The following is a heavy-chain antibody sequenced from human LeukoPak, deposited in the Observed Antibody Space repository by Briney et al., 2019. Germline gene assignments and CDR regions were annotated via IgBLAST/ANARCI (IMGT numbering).Heavy chain of an antibody. CDR1: GYSFTSYW. CDR3: ARGLDYYDRSGYSSEPGDY. D-gene: IGHD3-22*01. V-gene: IGHV5-51*01. CDR2: IYPGDSDT. J-gene: IGHJ4*02. Sequence: GESLKISCKGSGYSFTSYWIGWVRHMPGKGREWMGIIYPGDSDTRYSPSFQGQVTISADKSISTAYLQWSSLKASDTAVYYCARGLDYYDRSGYSSEPGDYWGQGTLVTVSS.